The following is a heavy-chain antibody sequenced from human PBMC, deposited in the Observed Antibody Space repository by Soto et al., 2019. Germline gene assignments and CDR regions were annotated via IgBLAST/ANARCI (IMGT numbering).Heavy chain of an antibody. J-gene: IGHJ6*02. CDR1: GDSVSSNSAA. V-gene: IGHV6-1*01. Sequence: RSQTLSLTCAISGDSVSSNSAAWNWIRQSPSRGLEWLGRTYYRSKWYNDYAVSVKSRITINPDTSKNQFSLQLNSVTPEDTAVYYCAGGGFGDGKRYYYYGMDVWGQGTTVTVSS. CDR2: TYYRSKWYN. D-gene: IGHD3-10*01. CDR3: AGGGFGDGKRYYYYGMDV.